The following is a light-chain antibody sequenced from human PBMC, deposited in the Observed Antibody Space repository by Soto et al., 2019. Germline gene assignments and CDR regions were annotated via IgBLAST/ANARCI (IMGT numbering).Light chain of an antibody. Sequence: EIVLTQSPATLSLSPGERATLSCRASQSVSSSLAWYQQKPGQAPRLLIYDASNRATGIPARFSGSGSETDFTLTISSLEPEDFAVYYCQQRSNWPPLTFGGGTKVEIK. J-gene: IGKJ4*01. CDR1: QSVSSS. V-gene: IGKV3-11*01. CDR3: QQRSNWPPLT. CDR2: DAS.